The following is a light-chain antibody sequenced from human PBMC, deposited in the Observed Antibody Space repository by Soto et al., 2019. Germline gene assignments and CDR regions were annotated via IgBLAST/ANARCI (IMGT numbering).Light chain of an antibody. CDR3: SSYTGSHTLVV. Sequence: QSALTQPASVSGSPGQSITISCTGTSSDVGGYNYVSWYQQHPGKAPKLIIYEVVNRPSGVSSRFSGSKSGNTASLTISGLQAEDEADFSCSSYTGSHTLVVFGGGTKLTVL. CDR1: SSDVGGYNY. V-gene: IGLV2-14*01. CDR2: EVV. J-gene: IGLJ2*01.